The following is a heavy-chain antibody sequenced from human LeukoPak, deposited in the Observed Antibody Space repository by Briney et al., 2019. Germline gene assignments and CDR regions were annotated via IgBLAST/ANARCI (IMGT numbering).Heavy chain of an antibody. D-gene: IGHD1-14*01. V-gene: IGHV3-48*04. CDR1: GFTFSTYT. CDR3: ARSIQPGHGSSWDAFDI. Sequence: GGSLRLSCAVSGFTFSTYTMSWVRQAPGKGLEWVSYISSSSSIIYYADSVKGRFTISRDNAKNSLYLQMNSLRAEDTAVYYCARSIQPGHGSSWDAFDIWGQGTMVTVSS. J-gene: IGHJ3*02. CDR2: ISSSSSII.